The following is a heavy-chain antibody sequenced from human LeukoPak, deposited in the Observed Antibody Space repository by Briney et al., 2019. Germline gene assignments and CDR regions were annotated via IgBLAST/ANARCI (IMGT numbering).Heavy chain of an antibody. J-gene: IGHJ4*02. CDR3: ARPGDSSGTPFDY. D-gene: IGHD3-22*01. V-gene: IGHV3-53*01. CDR1: GFTVSSNY. Sequence: PGGSLRLSCAASGFTVSSNYMGWVRQAPGKGLEWVSVIYSGGSTYYADSVKGRFTISRDNSKNTLYPQMNSLRAEDTAVYYCARPGDSSGTPFDYWGQGTLVTVSS. CDR2: IYSGGST.